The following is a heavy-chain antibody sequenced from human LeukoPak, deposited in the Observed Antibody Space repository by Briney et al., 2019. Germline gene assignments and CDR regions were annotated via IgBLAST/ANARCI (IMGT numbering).Heavy chain of an antibody. J-gene: IGHJ6*03. CDR2: ISWNSGSI. V-gene: IGHV3-9*01. CDR1: GFTFDDYA. Sequence: GGSLRLSCAASGFTFDDYAMHWVRQAPGKGLEWVSGISWNSGSIGYADSVKGRFTISRDNAKNSLYLQMDSLKGDDTAVYYCAKDSAFYYIDVWGKGTTVIISS. CDR3: AKDSAFYYIDV.